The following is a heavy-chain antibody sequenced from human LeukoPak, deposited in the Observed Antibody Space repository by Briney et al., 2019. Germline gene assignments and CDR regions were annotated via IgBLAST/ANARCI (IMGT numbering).Heavy chain of an antibody. Sequence: GGSLRLSCAASGFTFSDYYMSWIRQAPGKGLEWVSYISSSGSDIYYADSVRGRLTISRDNAKNSLYLQMNSLRAEDTAVYYCARGLSCSGNTCYAAHFDSWGQGTLVTVSS. J-gene: IGHJ4*02. CDR2: ISSSGSDI. CDR1: GFTFSDYY. CDR3: ARGLSCSGNTCYAAHFDS. V-gene: IGHV3-11*04. D-gene: IGHD2-15*01.